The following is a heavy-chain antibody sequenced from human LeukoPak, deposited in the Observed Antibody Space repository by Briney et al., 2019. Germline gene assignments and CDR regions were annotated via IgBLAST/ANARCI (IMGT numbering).Heavy chain of an antibody. V-gene: IGHV1-2*02. Sequence: GASVKVSFKASGYTFTAYYLHWVRQAPGQGLEWMGWINPSSGGTTYAQQFQGRITMTRDTSISTAYMDLTRLTSDDTAVYYCARDSGSSSWKFDFWGQGTLVTV. CDR2: INPSSGGT. CDR3: ARDSGSSSWKFDF. D-gene: IGHD6-13*01. J-gene: IGHJ4*02. CDR1: GYTFTAYY.